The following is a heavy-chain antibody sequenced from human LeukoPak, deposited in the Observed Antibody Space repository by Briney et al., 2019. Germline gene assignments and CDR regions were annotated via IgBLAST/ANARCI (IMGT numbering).Heavy chain of an antibody. D-gene: IGHD3-10*01. CDR1: GFTVSNNY. CDR3: ARDRGSNWFDP. CDR2: LYSGGST. J-gene: IGHJ5*02. Sequence: PGGSLRRSCAASGFTVSNNYMNWVRQAPGKGLEWVSVLYSGGSTYYADSVKGRLTVSRDNSKNTLYLQMDTLRAEDTAVYYCARDRGSNWFDPWGQGTLVTVSS. V-gene: IGHV3-66*01.